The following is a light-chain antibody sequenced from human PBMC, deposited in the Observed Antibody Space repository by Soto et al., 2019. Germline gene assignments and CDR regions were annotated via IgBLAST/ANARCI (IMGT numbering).Light chain of an antibody. CDR2: AAS. CDR1: QNIATS. CDR3: QQSYSMPYT. V-gene: IGKV1-39*01. J-gene: IGKJ2*01. Sequence: DVQMTQSPSSLSASVGDRVTITCRTSQNIATSLNWYQHKPGRAPNLLIYAASSLQSGVPSRFSGSGSGTDFTLTISSLQTEDFATDYCQQSYSMPYTFGQGTMLEIK.